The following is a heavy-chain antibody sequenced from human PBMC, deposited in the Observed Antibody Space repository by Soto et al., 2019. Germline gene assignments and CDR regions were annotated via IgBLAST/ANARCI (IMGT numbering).Heavy chain of an antibody. Sequence: SETLSLTCTVSGGSISNKYWAWIRQPPGKGLEWIGYIYYTGSTTYHPSLTSRVAISLDTSMQQFSLRLNSVTAADTAVYYCARATVQRHFDSWGQGTLVTVSS. CDR2: IYYTGST. V-gene: IGHV4-59*01. D-gene: IGHD4-4*01. CDR3: ARATVQRHFDS. CDR1: GGSISNKY. J-gene: IGHJ4*02.